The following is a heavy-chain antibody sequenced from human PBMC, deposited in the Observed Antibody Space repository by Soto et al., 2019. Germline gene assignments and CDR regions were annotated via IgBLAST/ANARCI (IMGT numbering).Heavy chain of an antibody. Sequence: QVQLVESGGGVVQPGRSLRLSCAASGFTFSSYGMHWVRQAPGKGLEWVAVIWYDGSNKYYADSVKGRFTISRDNSKNPLYIQMNNLRAEDTAIYYCVKEGQMGVEGFDFWGQGTLVTVSS. CDR1: GFTFSSYG. CDR3: VKEGQMGVEGFDF. V-gene: IGHV3-33*06. CDR2: IWYDGSNK. D-gene: IGHD1-26*01. J-gene: IGHJ4*02.